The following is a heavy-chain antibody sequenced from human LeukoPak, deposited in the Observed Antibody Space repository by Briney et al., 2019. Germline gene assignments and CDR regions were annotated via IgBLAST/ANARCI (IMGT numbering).Heavy chain of an antibody. CDR2: ISSSSSSYI. CDR3: ARDWFHAIDY. CDR1: GFTFNNYN. Sequence: KPGGSLRLSCAASGFTFNNYNMIWVRQAPGKGLEWVSSISSSSSSYIYYADSVKGRFTISRDNAKNTLYLQMNSLRAEDTAVYYCARDWFHAIDYWGQGTLVTVSS. V-gene: IGHV3-21*01. J-gene: IGHJ4*02. D-gene: IGHD2/OR15-2a*01.